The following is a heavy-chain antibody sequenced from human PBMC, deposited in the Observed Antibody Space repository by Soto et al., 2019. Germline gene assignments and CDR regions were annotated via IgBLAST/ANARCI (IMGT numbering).Heavy chain of an antibody. CDR2: IYYSGST. CDR1: GGSFSTGGYY. V-gene: IGHV4-30-4*08. J-gene: IGHJ4*02. Sequence: SETLSLTCTVSGGSFSTGGYYWSWLRQLPGKGPEWIGYIYYSGSTYYNPSLKSRVTISVDASKNQFSLKLSSVTAADTAVNYCARDRITIFGVVIGEFDYWGQGTLFTVSS. D-gene: IGHD3-3*01. CDR3: ARDRITIFGVVIGEFDY.